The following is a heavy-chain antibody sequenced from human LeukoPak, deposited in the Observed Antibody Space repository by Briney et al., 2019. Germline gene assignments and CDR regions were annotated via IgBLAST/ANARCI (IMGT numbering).Heavy chain of an antibody. V-gene: IGHV3-11*01. Sequence: GGSLRLSCAASGFTFSDYYMTWIRQAPGKGLEWVSGISVSSSAIYYADSVKGRFTISRDNSKNTLYLQMNSLRAEDTAVYYCASVGYCSGGSCYNWFDPWGQGTLVTVSS. D-gene: IGHD2-15*01. CDR1: GFTFSDYY. CDR2: ISVSSSAI. CDR3: ASVGYCSGGSCYNWFDP. J-gene: IGHJ5*02.